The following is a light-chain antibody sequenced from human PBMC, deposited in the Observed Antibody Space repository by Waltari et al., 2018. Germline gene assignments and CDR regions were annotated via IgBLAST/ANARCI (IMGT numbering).Light chain of an antibody. CDR3: GAWDGSLTLYV. Sequence: SVLTQTPSVSAAPGQRVPIPCSGSTSNIGKNYFSWYQQLPGAAPKLLISDDHKRPSGTPDRFSGSKSGTSATLAITGLQTEDEADYFCGAWDGSLTLYVFGPGTRVTVL. CDR1: TSNIGKNY. CDR2: DDH. J-gene: IGLJ1*01. V-gene: IGLV1-51*01.